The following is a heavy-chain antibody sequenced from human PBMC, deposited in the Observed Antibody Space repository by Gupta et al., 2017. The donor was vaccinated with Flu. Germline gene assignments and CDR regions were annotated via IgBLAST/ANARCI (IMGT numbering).Heavy chain of an antibody. CDR2: IRSKAYGGTT. Sequence: EVQLVESGGGLVQPGRSLRLSCTASGFTFGDYAMSWVRQAPGKGLEWVGFIRSKAYGGTTEYAASVKGRFTISRDDSKSIAYLQMNSLKTEDTAVYYCTRALTLLFDSGWYYFDYWGQGTLVTVSS. J-gene: IGHJ4*02. V-gene: IGHV3-49*04. CDR1: GFTFGDYA. CDR3: TRALTLLFDSGWYYFDY. D-gene: IGHD6-19*01.